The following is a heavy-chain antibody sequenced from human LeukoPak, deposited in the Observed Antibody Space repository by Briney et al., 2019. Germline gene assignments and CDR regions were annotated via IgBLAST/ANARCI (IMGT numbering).Heavy chain of an antibody. CDR3: AKEALLSYGDYTYVEF. D-gene: IGHD4-17*01. CDR1: GFTFSGYA. J-gene: IGHJ4*02. CDR2: LSGSGDST. Sequence: VQPGGPLRLSCVASGFTFSGYAMSWVRQAPGKGLEWVSSLSGSGDSTYYADSVKGRFTISRDNSKNTLYLQVDSLRAEDTAIYFCAKEALLSYGDYTYVEFWGQGTLVTVSS. V-gene: IGHV3-23*01.